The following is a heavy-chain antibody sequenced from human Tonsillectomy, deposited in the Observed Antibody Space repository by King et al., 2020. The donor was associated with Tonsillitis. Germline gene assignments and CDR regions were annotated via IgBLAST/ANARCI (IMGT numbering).Heavy chain of an antibody. CDR2: FDPEDDVT. V-gene: IGHV1-24*01. CDR3: AIGDSSSYYPDH. J-gene: IGHJ4*02. D-gene: IGHD3-22*01. Sequence: VQLVESGAEVKKPGASVKVSCKVSGYTLTELSMHWVRPAPGKGLEWMGSFDPEDDVTVYAQNFQGRVTMTEDTSIDTAYMELRGLRSEDTAVFYCAIGDSSSYYPDHWGQGTLVTVSS. CDR1: GYTLTELS.